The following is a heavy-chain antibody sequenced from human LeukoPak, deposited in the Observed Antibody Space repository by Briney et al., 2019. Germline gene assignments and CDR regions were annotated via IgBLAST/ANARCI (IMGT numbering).Heavy chain of an antibody. J-gene: IGHJ4*02. V-gene: IGHV4-59*12. Sequence: PSETLSLTCAVSGGSFSTYYWSWIRQPPGKGLEWIGYIYYSGSTNYNPSLKSRVTISVDTSKNQFSLKLSSVTAADTAVYYCVRESQEKYYFDYWGQGTLVTVSS. CDR1: GGSFSTYY. CDR3: VRESQEKYYFDY. D-gene: IGHD5-24*01. CDR2: IYYSGST.